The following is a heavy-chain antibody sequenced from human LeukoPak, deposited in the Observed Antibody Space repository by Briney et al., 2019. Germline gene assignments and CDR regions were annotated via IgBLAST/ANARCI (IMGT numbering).Heavy chain of an antibody. Sequence: SGPTLVNPTQTLTLTCTFSGFSLSTSGVGVGWIRQPPGKALEWLALIDWDDNKYYSTSLKTRLTISKDTSKNQVVLTLTNMDPVDTATYYCARLLYGDQSRDFDSWGQGTLVTVSS. CDR2: IDWDDNK. D-gene: IGHD4-17*01. J-gene: IGHJ4*02. CDR1: GFSLSTSGVG. CDR3: ARLLYGDQSRDFDS. V-gene: IGHV2-70*01.